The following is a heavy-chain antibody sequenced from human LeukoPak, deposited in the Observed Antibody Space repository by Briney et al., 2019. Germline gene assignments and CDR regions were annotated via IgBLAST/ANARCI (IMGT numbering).Heavy chain of an antibody. J-gene: IGHJ4*02. CDR3: ATDYPLYPTDSPRFDY. V-gene: IGHV1-24*01. CDR1: GYTLTELS. Sequence: ASVKVSCKVSGYTLTELSMHWVRQAPGKGLEWMGGFDPEDGDTIYAQKFQGRVTMTEDTSTDTAYMELSSLRSEDTAVYYCATDYPLYPTDSPRFDYWGQGTLVTVSS. D-gene: IGHD3-16*01. CDR2: FDPEDGDT.